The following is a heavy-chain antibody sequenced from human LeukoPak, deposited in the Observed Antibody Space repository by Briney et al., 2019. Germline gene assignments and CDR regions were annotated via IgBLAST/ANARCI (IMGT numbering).Heavy chain of an antibody. J-gene: IGHJ6*03. Sequence: PGGSPRLSCAAFGFIFSNYAMQWVRQAPGMGLEWVAFIRYDGGNTYYADSVKGRFTISRDNSKNTMYLQMNSLNAEDTADYYCAKDEVVPGYYYTDVWGRGTTVTISS. D-gene: IGHD2-2*01. CDR2: IRYDGGNT. V-gene: IGHV3-30*02. CDR1: GFIFSNYA. CDR3: AKDEVVPGYYYTDV.